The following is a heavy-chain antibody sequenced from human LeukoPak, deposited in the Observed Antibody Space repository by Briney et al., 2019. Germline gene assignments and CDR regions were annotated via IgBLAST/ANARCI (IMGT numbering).Heavy chain of an antibody. V-gene: IGHV1-2*06. Sequence: AASVKVSCKASGYTFTGHYIHWVRQAPGQGLEWMGRISPNSGGTNYAPKFQGRVTMTRDTSISTAYMELRSLRSDDTAVYYCARDRITIFGVVMPRDAFDIWGQGTMVTVSS. CDR2: ISPNSGGT. D-gene: IGHD3-3*01. J-gene: IGHJ3*02. CDR1: GYTFTGHY. CDR3: ARDRITIFGVVMPRDAFDI.